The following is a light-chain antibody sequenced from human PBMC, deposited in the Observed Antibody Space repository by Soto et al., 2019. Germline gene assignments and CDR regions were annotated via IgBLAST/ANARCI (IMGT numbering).Light chain of an antibody. V-gene: IGKV3-20*01. CDR2: GAS. Sequence: EIVLTQSPGTLSLSPGERATLSFRASQSVSSRLAWYQQKPGQAPRLLISGASSRATGIPDRFSGSGSGTDFTLTISRLEPEDFALYYCQQYVTSVITFGQGTRLEIK. J-gene: IGKJ5*01. CDR3: QQYVTSVIT. CDR1: QSVSSR.